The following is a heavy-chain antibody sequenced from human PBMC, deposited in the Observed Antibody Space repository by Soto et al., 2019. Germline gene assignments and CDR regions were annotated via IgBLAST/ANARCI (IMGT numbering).Heavy chain of an antibody. V-gene: IGHV3-7*03. CDR2: INPDGNVG. CDR1: GFPFSTYW. Sequence: EVQLLGSGGGLVQPGGSLRLSCVGSGFPFSTYWMNWVRQAPGKGLEWVANINPDGNVGTYVDSVRGRFTTSRDNAKNSLYLQMNSLSGDDTAVYFCAGWGGHDYNYWGQGIMVTVSS. D-gene: IGHD4-4*01. CDR3: AGWGGHDYNY. J-gene: IGHJ4*02.